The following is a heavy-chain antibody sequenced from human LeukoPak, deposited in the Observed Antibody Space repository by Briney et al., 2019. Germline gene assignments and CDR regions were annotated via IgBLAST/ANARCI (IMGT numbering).Heavy chain of an antibody. CDR2: INHSGST. CDR1: GGSFSGYY. J-gene: IGHJ6*04. Sequence: SETLSLTCAVYGGSFSGYYWSWIRQPPGKGLEWIGEINHSGSTNYNPSLKSLVTISVDTSKNQFSLKLSSVTAADTAVYYCARGLSSGTDVWGKGTTVTVSS. V-gene: IGHV4-34*01. CDR3: ARGLSSGTDV.